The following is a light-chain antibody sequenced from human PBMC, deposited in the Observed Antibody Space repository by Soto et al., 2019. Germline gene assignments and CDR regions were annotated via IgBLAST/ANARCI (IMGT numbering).Light chain of an antibody. CDR2: YNN. V-gene: IGLV1-47*02. Sequence: QSLLTQATWASGTAGQVFTISCSGGDSNIGSNSVYWYQHLPRMAPKLLIYYNNQRPSGVPDRFSGSRSGTSASLAIVGLRSEDEAVYYCAAWDASLSACVFGNGTKVTVL. CDR3: AAWDASLSACV. CDR1: DSNIGSNS. J-gene: IGLJ1*01.